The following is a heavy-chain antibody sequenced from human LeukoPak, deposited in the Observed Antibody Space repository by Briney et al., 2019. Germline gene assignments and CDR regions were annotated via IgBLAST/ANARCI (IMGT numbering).Heavy chain of an antibody. D-gene: IGHD3-22*01. V-gene: IGHV4-39*01. CDR2: IYYSGST. CDR1: GGSISSSSYY. Sequence: SETLSLTCTVSGGSISSSSYYWGWIRQPPGKGLEWIGSIYYSGSTYYNPSLKSRVTISVDTSKNQFSLKLSSVTAADTAVYYCARQLGYYDSSGYYSAVNWFDPWGQGTLVTVSS. CDR3: ARQLGYYDSSGYYSAVNWFDP. J-gene: IGHJ5*02.